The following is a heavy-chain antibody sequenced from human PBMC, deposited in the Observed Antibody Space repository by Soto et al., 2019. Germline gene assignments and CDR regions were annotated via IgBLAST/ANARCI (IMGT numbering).Heavy chain of an antibody. CDR2: IYYSGST. CDR3: ARPDYGDYDAAFDI. V-gene: IGHV4-39*01. D-gene: IGHD4-17*01. Sequence: SETLSLTCTVSGGSISSSSYYWGWIRQPPGKGLEWIGSIYYSGSTYYNPSLKSRVTISVDTSKNQFSLKLSSVTAADTAVYYCARPDYGDYDAAFDIWGQGTMVTVSS. CDR1: GGSISSSSYY. J-gene: IGHJ3*02.